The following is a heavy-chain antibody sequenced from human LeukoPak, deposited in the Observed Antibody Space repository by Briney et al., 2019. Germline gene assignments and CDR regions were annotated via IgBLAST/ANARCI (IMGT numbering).Heavy chain of an antibody. V-gene: IGHV4-59*11. CDR1: GGSISSRY. J-gene: IGHJ4*02. CDR3: ARERSGSYFEFDY. D-gene: IGHD1-26*01. Sequence: SETLSLTCTVSGGSISSRYWNWIRQPPGKGLEWIGYIYYSGSTNYNPSLKSRVTISVDTSKNQFSLKLSSVTAADTAVYYCARERSGSYFEFDYWGQGTLVTVSS. CDR2: IYYSGST.